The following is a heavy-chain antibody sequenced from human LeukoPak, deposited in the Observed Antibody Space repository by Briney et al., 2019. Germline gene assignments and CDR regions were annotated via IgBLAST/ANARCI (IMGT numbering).Heavy chain of an antibody. V-gene: IGHV3-72*01. J-gene: IGHJ4*02. D-gene: IGHD3-10*01. CDR1: GFTFSDHY. CDR2: IRNKANSYTT. CDR3: VAMLRGVGY. Sequence: GGSLRLSCAASGFTFSDHYMDWVRQAPGKGLEWVGRIRNKANSYTTEYAASVKGRFTISRDDSMNSLYLQMNSLKTEDTAVYYCVAMLRGVGYWGQGTLVTVSS.